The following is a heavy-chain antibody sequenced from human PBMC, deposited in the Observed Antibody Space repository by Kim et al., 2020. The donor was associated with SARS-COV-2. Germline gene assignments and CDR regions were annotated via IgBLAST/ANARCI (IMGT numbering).Heavy chain of an antibody. CDR3: ARDLLLGSGSYPEGWFDP. V-gene: IGHV4-31*03. D-gene: IGHD3-10*01. CDR1: GGSISSGGYY. Sequence: SETLSLTCTVSGGSISSGGYYWSWIRQHPGKGLEWIGYIYYSGSTYYNPSLKSRVTISVDTSKNQFSLKLSSVTAADTAVYYCARDLLLGSGSYPEGWFDPWGQGTLVTVSS. J-gene: IGHJ5*02. CDR2: IYYSGST.